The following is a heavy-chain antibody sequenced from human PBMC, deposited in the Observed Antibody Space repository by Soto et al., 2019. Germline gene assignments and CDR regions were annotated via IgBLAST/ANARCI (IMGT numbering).Heavy chain of an antibody. J-gene: IGHJ3*02. V-gene: IGHV4-34*01. Sequence: WETLSLTCAVYGGSFSGYYWSWIRQPPGKGLEWIGEINHSGSTNYNPSLKSRVTISVDTSKNQFSLKLSSVTAADTAVYYCARTYGDYEDAFDIWGQGTVVTVSS. D-gene: IGHD4-17*01. CDR3: ARTYGDYEDAFDI. CDR1: GGSFSGYY. CDR2: INHSGST.